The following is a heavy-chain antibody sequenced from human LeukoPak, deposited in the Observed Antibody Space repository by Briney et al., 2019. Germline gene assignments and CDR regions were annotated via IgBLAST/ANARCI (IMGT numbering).Heavy chain of an antibody. CDR2: ISAYNGNT. D-gene: IGHD3-10*01. CDR3: ARRVEYYYASYYYYMDV. J-gene: IGHJ6*03. CDR1: GYTFTSYG. V-gene: IGHV1-18*01. Sequence: ASVKVSCKASGYTFTSYGISWVRQAPGQGLERMGWISAYNGNTNYAQELQGRVTMTTDTSTSTAYMELRSLRSDDTAVYYCARRVEYYYASYYYYMDVWGKGTTVTVSS.